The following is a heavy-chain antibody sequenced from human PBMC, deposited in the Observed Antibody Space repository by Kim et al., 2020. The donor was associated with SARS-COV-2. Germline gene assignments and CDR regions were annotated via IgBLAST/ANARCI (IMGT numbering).Heavy chain of an antibody. CDR3: AKDMGTYGDYSHFDY. Sequence: GGSLRLSCAASGFTFDDYAMHWVRQAPGKGLEWVSGISWNSGSICYADSVKGRFTISRDNAKNSLYLQMNSLRAEDTALYYCAKDMGTYGDYSHFDYWGQGTLVTVSS. V-gene: IGHV3-9*01. D-gene: IGHD4-17*01. CDR2: ISWNSGSI. CDR1: GFTFDDYA. J-gene: IGHJ4*02.